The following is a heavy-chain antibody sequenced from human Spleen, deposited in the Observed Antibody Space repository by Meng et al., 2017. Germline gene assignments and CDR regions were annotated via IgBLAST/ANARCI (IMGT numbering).Heavy chain of an antibody. CDR1: GYTFTSYG. J-gene: IGHJ4*02. D-gene: IGHD1-26*01. Sequence: ASVKVSCKASGYTFTSYGISWVRQAPGQGLEWMGWISAYNGNTNYAQKFQGRVTITTDESTSTAYMELSSLRSEDTAVYYCARGGTYSGSYDYWGQGTLVTVSS. V-gene: IGHV1-18*01. CDR2: ISAYNGNT. CDR3: ARGGTYSGSYDY.